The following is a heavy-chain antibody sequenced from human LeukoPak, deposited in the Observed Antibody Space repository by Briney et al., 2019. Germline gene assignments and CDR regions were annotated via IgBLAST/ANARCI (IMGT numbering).Heavy chain of an antibody. J-gene: IGHJ4*02. CDR3: ARDSGWWRFDF. V-gene: IGHV3-53*01. Sequence: GGSLRLSCAASGFTVSSNYMTWVRQAPGKGLEWVSVIYRDGSTYYADSVKGRFTISRDNGKNSLYLQMNSLRAEDTAVYYCARDSGWWRFDFWGQGTLVTVSS. D-gene: IGHD6-13*01. CDR1: GFTVSSNY. CDR2: IYRDGST.